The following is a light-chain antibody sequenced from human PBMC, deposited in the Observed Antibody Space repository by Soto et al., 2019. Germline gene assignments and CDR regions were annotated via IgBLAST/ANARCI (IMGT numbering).Light chain of an antibody. J-gene: IGKJ1*01. CDR1: QDISNY. CDR3: QQSYSTPT. Sequence: GDSVTITCRASQDISNYLAWFQQRPGKPPKLLIYGASTLQSGVPSRFSASGSGTHFTLTINSLQPEDFGTYSCQQSYSTPTFGQGTKVEIK. CDR2: GAS. V-gene: IGKV1-39*01.